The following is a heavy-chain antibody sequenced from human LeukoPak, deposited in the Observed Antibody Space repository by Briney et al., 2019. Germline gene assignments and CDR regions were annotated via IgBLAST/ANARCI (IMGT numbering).Heavy chain of an antibody. D-gene: IGHD6-6*01. CDR1: GYTFATYD. J-gene: IGHJ5*02. V-gene: IGHV1-8*01. CDR2: MNPNSGNT. Sequence: ASVKVSCKASGYTFATYDINWVRQATGQGLEWMGWMNPNSGNTGYAQKFQGRVTMTRNTSINTAYMELSSLRSDDTAVYYCAREAEYSSSSASVWFDPWGQGTLVTVSS. CDR3: AREAEYSSSSASVWFDP.